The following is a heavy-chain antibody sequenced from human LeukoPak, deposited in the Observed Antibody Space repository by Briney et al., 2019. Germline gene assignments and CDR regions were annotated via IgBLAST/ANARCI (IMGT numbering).Heavy chain of an antibody. D-gene: IGHD1-26*01. V-gene: IGHV3-11*01. CDR2: FRNSDSPV. CDR1: GFTFTDY. CDR3: ATWDGPSAGLAV. J-gene: IGHJ6*02. Sequence: GGSLRLSCAAASGFTFTDYISWIRQAPGKGLEWVSYFRNSDSPVYYADSVKGRFTISRDNAKDSLYLQMNSLRAKDTAVYFCATWDGPSAGLAVWGQGTTVTVTS.